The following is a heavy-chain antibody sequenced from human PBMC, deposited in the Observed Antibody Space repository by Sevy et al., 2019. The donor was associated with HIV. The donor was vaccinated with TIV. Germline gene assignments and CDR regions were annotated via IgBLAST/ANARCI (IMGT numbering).Heavy chain of an antibody. CDR2: TYYRSKWYN. V-gene: IGHV6-1*01. Sequence: SQTLSLTCAISRDSVSSNSAAWNWIRQSPSRGLEWLGRTYYRSKWYNDYAVSVKSRITINPDTSKNQFSLQLNSVTPEDTAVYYCARDRAAAGIPFFNYYYMDVWGKGTTVTVSS. CDR1: RDSVSSNSAA. CDR3: ARDRAAAGIPFFNYYYMDV. J-gene: IGHJ6*03. D-gene: IGHD6-13*01.